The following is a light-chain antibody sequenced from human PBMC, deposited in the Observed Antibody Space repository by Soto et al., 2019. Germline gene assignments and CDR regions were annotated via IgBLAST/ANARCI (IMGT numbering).Light chain of an antibody. V-gene: IGLV1-47*01. CDR3: CSSGGSPTYV. J-gene: IGLJ1*01. Sequence: QSVLTQPPSASATPGQRVTISCSGSSSNIGTNYVYWYQHLPGTAPKLLIYRNDQRPSGVPDRFSGSMSGTAASLAIGGLRSEDEADYYCCSSGGSPTYVFGTGTKLTVL. CDR1: SSNIGTNY. CDR2: RND.